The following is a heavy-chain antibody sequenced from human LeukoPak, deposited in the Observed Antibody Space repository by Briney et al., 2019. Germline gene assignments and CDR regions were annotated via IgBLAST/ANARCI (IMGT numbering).Heavy chain of an antibody. D-gene: IGHD2-2*02. Sequence: GASVKVSCKASGYTFTSYGISWARQAPGQGLEWMGWISAYNGNTNYAQKLQGRVTMTTDTSTSTAYMELRSLRSDDTAVYYCATYLLLPGHDAFDIWGQGTMVTVSS. CDR1: GYTFTSYG. CDR3: ATYLLLPGHDAFDI. V-gene: IGHV1-18*01. CDR2: ISAYNGNT. J-gene: IGHJ3*02.